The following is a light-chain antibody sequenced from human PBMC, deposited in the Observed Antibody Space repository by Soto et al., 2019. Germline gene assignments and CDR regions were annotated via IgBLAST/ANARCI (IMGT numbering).Light chain of an antibody. CDR1: QSVSNN. Sequence: ILMTQSPATLSVSPGERATLSCRASQSVSNNLAWYQQKPGQAPRLLIYDASTRATGIPSRFSGSGSGTEFTLTISGLQSEDFAVYYCQQYMNWPPWTFGQGTKVEIK. CDR2: DAS. CDR3: QQYMNWPPWT. J-gene: IGKJ1*01. V-gene: IGKV3-15*01.